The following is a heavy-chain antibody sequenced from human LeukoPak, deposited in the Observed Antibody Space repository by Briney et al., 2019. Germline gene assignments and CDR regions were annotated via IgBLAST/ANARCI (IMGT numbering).Heavy chain of an antibody. CDR3: AKGLTSADYGGY. D-gene: IGHD3-16*01. CDR1: GFTFSSYG. V-gene: IGHV3-23*01. J-gene: IGHJ4*02. Sequence: PGRSLRLSCAASGFTFSSYGMHWVRQAPGKGLEWVSAISGSGGGTYYADSVKGRFTISRDNSKNTLYLQMSSLRAEDTAIYYCAKGLTSADYGGYWGQGALVTVSS. CDR2: ISGSGGGT.